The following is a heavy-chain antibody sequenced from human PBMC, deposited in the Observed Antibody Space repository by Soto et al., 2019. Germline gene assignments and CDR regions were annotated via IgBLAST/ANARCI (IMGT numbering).Heavy chain of an antibody. V-gene: IGHV3-21*01. CDR2: ISSSSSYI. D-gene: IGHD2-8*01. J-gene: IGHJ4*02. Sequence: KPGGSLRLSCAASGFTFSSYSMNWVRQAPGKGLEWVSSISSSSSYIYYADSVKGRFTISRDNAKNSLYLQMNSLRAEDTAVYYCARNRYCTNGVCYPFDYCGQGTLVTVSS. CDR3: ARNRYCTNGVCYPFDY. CDR1: GFTFSSYS.